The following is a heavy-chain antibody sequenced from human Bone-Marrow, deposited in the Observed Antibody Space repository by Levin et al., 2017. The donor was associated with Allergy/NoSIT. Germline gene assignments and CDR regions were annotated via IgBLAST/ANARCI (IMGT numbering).Heavy chain of an antibody. CDR2: ISGSGGST. J-gene: IGHJ6*02. Sequence: GGSLRLSCAASGFTFSSYAMSWVRQAPGKGLEWVSAISGSGGSTYYADSVKGRFTISRDNSKNTLYLQMNSLRAEDTAVYYCAKDYYDFGRGDCPLPNNYGMDGWGQGTTVTVSS. CDR3: AKDYYDFGRGDCPLPNNYGMDG. CDR1: GFTFSSYA. D-gene: IGHD3-3*01. V-gene: IGHV3-23*01.